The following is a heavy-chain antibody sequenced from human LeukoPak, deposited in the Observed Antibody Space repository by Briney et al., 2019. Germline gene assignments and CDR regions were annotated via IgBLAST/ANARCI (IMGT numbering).Heavy chain of an antibody. Sequence: GGSLRLSCAASGFTFSSYAMSWVRQAPGKGLEWVSAISGSGGSTYYADSVKGRFTISRDNSKNTLYLQMNSLRAEDTAVYYCAESNYYDSSGLGYWGQGTLVTVSS. CDR1: GFTFSSYA. V-gene: IGHV3-23*01. J-gene: IGHJ4*02. CDR3: AESNYYDSSGLGY. D-gene: IGHD3-22*01. CDR2: ISGSGGST.